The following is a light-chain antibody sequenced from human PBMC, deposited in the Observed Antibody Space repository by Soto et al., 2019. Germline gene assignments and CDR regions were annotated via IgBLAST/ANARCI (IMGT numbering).Light chain of an antibody. V-gene: IGLV7-46*01. CDR2: DTT. CDR3: LLSYNGPYV. CDR1: TGAVTNGHY. J-gene: IGLJ1*01. Sequence: QAVVTQEPSLTVSPGGTVTLTCGSSTGAVTNGHYPYWFQQKPGQAPRTLIYDTTNRHSWTPARFSDSLLGGKAALTLSGAQPEDEAEYYCLLSYNGPYVFGTRTKATVL.